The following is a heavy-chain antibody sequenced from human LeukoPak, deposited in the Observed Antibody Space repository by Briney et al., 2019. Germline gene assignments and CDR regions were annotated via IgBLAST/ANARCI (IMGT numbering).Heavy chain of an antibody. CDR2: IRYDDNYK. CDR3: AKDGSMMTYGGVNMDV. CDR1: GFSFSSYG. V-gene: IGHV3-30*02. D-gene: IGHD3-16*01. J-gene: IGHJ6*04. Sequence: GGSLRLSCAASGFSFSSYGIHWVRQAPGKGLQWVAFIRYDDNYKEYADSLKGRLTISRDNSKNKLYLQMSSLRPEDTPVYYCAKDGSMMTYGGVNMDVWGKGTMVSVS.